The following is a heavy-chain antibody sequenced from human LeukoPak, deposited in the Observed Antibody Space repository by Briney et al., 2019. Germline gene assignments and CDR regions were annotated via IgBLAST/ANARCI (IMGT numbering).Heavy chain of an antibody. D-gene: IGHD3-10*01. Sequence: PGGSLRLSCAASGFTVSTNHVSWVRQAPGKGLEWVSVLYSGGSTYYADSVKGRFTISRDNSKNTLYLQMNSLRAEDTAVYYCARGLWLSGAFDIWGQGTMVTVSS. CDR2: LYSGGST. V-gene: IGHV3-66*01. CDR3: ARGLWLSGAFDI. J-gene: IGHJ3*02. CDR1: GFTVSTNH.